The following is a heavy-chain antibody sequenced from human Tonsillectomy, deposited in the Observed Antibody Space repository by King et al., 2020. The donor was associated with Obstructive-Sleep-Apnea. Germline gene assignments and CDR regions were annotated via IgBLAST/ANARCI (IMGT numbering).Heavy chain of an antibody. D-gene: IGHD6-19*01. V-gene: IGHV3-23*04. Sequence: QLVQSGGGLVQPGGSLRLSCAASGFTFSSYAMSSVRQPPGRGLEWGSAFSGSGGSTYYADSWKDRFPISREHSKNTLHLQINSLRAEDTAVYYCAKFEQWDYYYYGMDVWGQGTTVTVSS. CDR3: AKFEQWDYYYYGMDV. J-gene: IGHJ6*02. CDR2: FSGSGGST. CDR1: GFTFSSYA.